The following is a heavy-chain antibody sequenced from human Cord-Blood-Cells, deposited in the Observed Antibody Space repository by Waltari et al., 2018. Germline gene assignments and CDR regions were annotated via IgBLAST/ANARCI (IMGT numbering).Heavy chain of an antibody. CDR3: AKDRNCSGGSCPFDY. J-gene: IGHJ4*02. CDR1: GFTFSSYA. D-gene: IGHD2-15*01. CDR2: ISGSGGST. Sequence: EVQLLESGGGLVQPGGSLRLSCAASGFTFSSYAMSWVRQAPGKGLEWVSVISGSGGSTNYADPVKGRFTISRDNSKNTLYLQMNSLRAEDTAVYYCAKDRNCSGGSCPFDYWGQGTLVTVSS. V-gene: IGHV3-23*01.